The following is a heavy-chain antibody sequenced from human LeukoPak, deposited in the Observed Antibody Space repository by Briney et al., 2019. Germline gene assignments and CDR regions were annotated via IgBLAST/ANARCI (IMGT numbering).Heavy chain of an antibody. D-gene: IGHD3-22*01. V-gene: IGHV4-34*01. J-gene: IGHJ4*02. CDR1: GGSFSGYY. CDR2: INHSGST. Sequence: SETLSLTCAVYGGSFSGYYWSWIRQPPGKGLEWLGEINHSGSTNYNPSLKSRVTISVDTSKNQFSLKLSSVTAADTAVYYCARLVYYDKADYFDYWGQGTLVTVSS. CDR3: ARLVYYDKADYFDY.